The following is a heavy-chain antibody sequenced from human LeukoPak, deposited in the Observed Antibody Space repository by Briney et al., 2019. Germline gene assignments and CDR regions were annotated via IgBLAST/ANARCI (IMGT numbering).Heavy chain of an antibody. V-gene: IGHV4-39*07. Sequence: SETLSLTCTVSGDSISSTNYYWGWVRQPPGKGLEWIGTIYYTGSTSYNPSLRSRVAISVDTSKNQFSLKLSSVTAADTAVYYCARGRRYYYGSGSIDYWGQGTLVTVSS. CDR1: GDSISSTNYY. CDR3: ARGRRYYYGSGSIDY. J-gene: IGHJ4*02. D-gene: IGHD3-10*01. CDR2: IYYTGST.